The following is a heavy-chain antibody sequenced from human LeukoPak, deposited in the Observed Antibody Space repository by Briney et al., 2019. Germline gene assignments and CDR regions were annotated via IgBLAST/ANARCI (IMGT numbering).Heavy chain of an antibody. CDR1: GFTFSSYT. V-gene: IGHV3-64D*06. CDR2: ISSNGGSP. J-gene: IGHJ3*02. D-gene: IGHD5-12*01. CDR3: TTGGNVIVANTRTFDI. Sequence: GGSLRLSCSASGFTFSSYTMHWVRQAPGKGLGYVSAISSNGGSPYYADSVKGRFTISRDNSKNTLYLQMSSLRAEDTAVYYCTTGGNVIVANTRTFDIWGQGTMVTVSS.